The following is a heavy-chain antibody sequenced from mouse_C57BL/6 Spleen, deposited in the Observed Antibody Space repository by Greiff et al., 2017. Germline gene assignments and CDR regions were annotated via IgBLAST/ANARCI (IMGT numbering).Heavy chain of an antibody. D-gene: IGHD1-1*01. CDR1: GYSFTDYN. CDR3: ARESYYGSSQPWYFDV. Sequence: EVQLQQSGPELVKPGASVKISCKASGYSFTDYNMNWVKQSNGKSLEWIGVINPNYGTTSYNQKFKGKATLTVDQSSSTAYMQLNSLTSEDSAVYYCARESYYGSSQPWYFDVWGTGTTVTVSS. V-gene: IGHV1-39*01. J-gene: IGHJ1*03. CDR2: INPNYGTT.